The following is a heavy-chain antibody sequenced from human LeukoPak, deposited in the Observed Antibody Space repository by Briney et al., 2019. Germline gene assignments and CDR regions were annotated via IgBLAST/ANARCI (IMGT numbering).Heavy chain of an antibody. CDR2: IYYSGST. CDR1: GGSISSGGYY. J-gene: IGHJ5*02. Sequence: TLSLTCTVSGGSISSGGYYWSWIRQHPGKGLEWIGYIYYSGSTYYNPSLKSRVTISVDTSKNQFSLKLSSVTAADTAVYYCARESGSSSTNWFDPWGQGTLVTVSS. CDR3: ARESGSSSTNWFDP. V-gene: IGHV4-31*03. D-gene: IGHD2-2*01.